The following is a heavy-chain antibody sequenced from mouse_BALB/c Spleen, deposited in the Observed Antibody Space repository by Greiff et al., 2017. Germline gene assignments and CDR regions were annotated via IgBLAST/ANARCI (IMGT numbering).Heavy chain of an antibody. Sequence: EVQLQESGPGLVKPSHSLSLTCSVTGYSITSGFFWNWMRQVPGNKLECMGYISYDGSNNYNPSIKNRISITLDTSKNQFFLKLNSVTTEDTASYCGTSLYDGYARFAYWGQGTLVTVSA. CDR2: ISYDGSN. CDR1: GYSITSGFF. V-gene: IGHV3-6*02. D-gene: IGHD2-3*01. CDR3: TSLYDGYARFAY. J-gene: IGHJ3*01.